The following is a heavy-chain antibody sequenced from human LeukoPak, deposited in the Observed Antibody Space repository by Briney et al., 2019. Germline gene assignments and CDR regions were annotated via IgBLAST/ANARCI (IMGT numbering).Heavy chain of an antibody. D-gene: IGHD2-2*01. CDR1: GYTFTSYG. J-gene: IGHJ4*02. CDR3: ARDPGYCSSTSCPMGY. CDR2: INPNSGGT. V-gene: IGHV1-2*02. Sequence: GASVKVSCKASGYTFTSYGISWVRQAPGQGLEWMGWINPNSGGTNYAQKFQGRVTMTRDTSISTAYMELSRLRSDDTAVYYCARDPGYCSSTSCPMGYWGQGTLVTVSS.